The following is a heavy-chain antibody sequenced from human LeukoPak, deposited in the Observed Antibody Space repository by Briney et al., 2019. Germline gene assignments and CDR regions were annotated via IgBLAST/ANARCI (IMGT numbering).Heavy chain of an antibody. D-gene: IGHD6-19*01. Sequence: ASVTVSCTASGYTFTGHAMNWVRQAPGQGPEWMGYINTKTGNPTYAQGFTGRFVFSLDTSVSTAYLQISSLKPEDTGVYYCAKGGWVAVTGMDSWGQGTLVTVSS. V-gene: IGHV7-4-1*02. CDR1: GYTFTGHA. J-gene: IGHJ4*02. CDR2: INTKTGNP. CDR3: AKGGWVAVTGMDS.